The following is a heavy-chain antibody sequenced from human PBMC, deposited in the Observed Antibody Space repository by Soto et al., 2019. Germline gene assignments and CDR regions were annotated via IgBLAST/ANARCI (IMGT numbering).Heavy chain of an antibody. V-gene: IGHV3-48*01. J-gene: IGHJ4*02. CDR2: ISSSSSTI. D-gene: IGHD3-16*02. CDR3: ASSEDYVWGSYPPRYFDY. Sequence: GGSLRLSCAASGFTFSSYSMNWVRQAPGKGLEWVSYISSSSSTIYYADSVKGRFTISRDNAKNSLYLQMNSLRAEDTAVYYCASSEDYVWGSYPPRYFDYWGQGTLVTVSS. CDR1: GFTFSSYS.